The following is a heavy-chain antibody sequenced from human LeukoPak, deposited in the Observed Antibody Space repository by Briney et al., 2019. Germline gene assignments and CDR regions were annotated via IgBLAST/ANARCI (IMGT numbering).Heavy chain of an antibody. CDR3: ARGSSGLEYY. V-gene: IGHV3-48*01. Sequence: GGSLRLSCVDSGFTFRSYSMNWVRQAPGKGLEWVSYIKSSSSTIHYADSVKGRFTVSRDNAKNSLYLQMNSLRAEDTGVYYCARGSSGLEYYWGQGTLVIVSS. D-gene: IGHD6-19*01. J-gene: IGHJ4*02. CDR2: IKSSSSTI. CDR1: GFTFRSYS.